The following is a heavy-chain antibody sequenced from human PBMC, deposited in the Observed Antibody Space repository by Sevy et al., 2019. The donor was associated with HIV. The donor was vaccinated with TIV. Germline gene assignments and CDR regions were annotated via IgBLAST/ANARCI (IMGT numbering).Heavy chain of an antibody. CDR2: IYYSGST. D-gene: IGHD1-26*01. CDR3: ARAPLRSSRLDGFDI. Sequence: SETLSLTCTVSGASISSGDYYWSWIRQPPGKGLEWIGYIYYSGSTYYNPSLKSRITISLDTSKNQFSLKLSSVTATDTAVYYCARAPLRSSRLDGFDIWGQGTMVTVSS. J-gene: IGHJ3*02. CDR1: GASISSGDYY. V-gene: IGHV4-30-4*01.